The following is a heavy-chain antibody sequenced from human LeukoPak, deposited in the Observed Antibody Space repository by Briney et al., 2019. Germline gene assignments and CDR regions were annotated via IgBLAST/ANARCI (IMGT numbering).Heavy chain of an antibody. J-gene: IGHJ4*02. CDR3: ANDFDY. Sequence: GGSLRLSSAASGITFSSYAMTWVRQAPGKGLEWVSTISGSTNGTYYADSVKGRFTISRDNSKNTLYLQLNSLRAEDTAVYYCANDFDYWGQGTLVTVSS. V-gene: IGHV3-23*01. CDR2: ISGSTNGT. CDR1: GITFSSYA.